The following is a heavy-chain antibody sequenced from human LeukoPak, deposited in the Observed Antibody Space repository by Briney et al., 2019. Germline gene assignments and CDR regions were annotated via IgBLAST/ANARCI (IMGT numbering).Heavy chain of an antibody. CDR2: ISSSSSCI. D-gene: IGHD2-8*01. CDR1: GFTFSSYS. J-gene: IGHJ4*02. V-gene: IGHV3-21*01. CDR3: ARDECKN. Sequence: TGGSLRLTCAASGFTFSSYSMNWVRQAPGKGLEWVSSISSSSSCIYYADSVKGRFTISRDNAKNSLYLQMNSLRAEDTAVYYCARDECKNWGQGTLVTVSS.